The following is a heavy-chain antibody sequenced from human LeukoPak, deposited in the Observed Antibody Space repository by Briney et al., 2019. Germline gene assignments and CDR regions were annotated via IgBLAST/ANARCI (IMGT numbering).Heavy chain of an antibody. D-gene: IGHD6-6*01. J-gene: IGHJ4*02. V-gene: IGHV3-23*01. CDR2: ISGSGGST. CDR1: GFTFSSYA. Sequence: GGSLRLSCAASGFTFSSYAMSWVRQAPGKGLEWVSAISGSGGSTYYADSVKGRFTISRDNSKNTLYLQMNSLRAEDTAVYYCARGVLYSSSSPFDYWGQGTLVTVSS. CDR3: ARGVLYSSSSPFDY.